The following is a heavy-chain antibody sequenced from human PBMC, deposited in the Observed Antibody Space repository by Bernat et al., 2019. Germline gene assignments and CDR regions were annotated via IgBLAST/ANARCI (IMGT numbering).Heavy chain of an antibody. Sequence: QLQLQESGPGLVKPSETLSLTCTVSAGSISSHNYFWGWIREPPGKGLEWIGRVYSSGSTYYNPSLKGRVTISVDTSKNQVSLRLTSVTAADTDVYYCATPWRATYYYGSSGYYGWDAFDTWGQGTMVTVSS. CDR3: ATPWRATYYYGSSGYYGWDAFDT. D-gene: IGHD3-22*01. V-gene: IGHV4-39*01. J-gene: IGHJ3*02. CDR1: AGSISSHNYF. CDR2: VYSSGST.